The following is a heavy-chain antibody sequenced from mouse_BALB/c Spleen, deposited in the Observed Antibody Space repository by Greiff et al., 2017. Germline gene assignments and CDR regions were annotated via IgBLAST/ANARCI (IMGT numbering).Heavy chain of an antibody. CDR2: IYPGSGST. D-gene: IGHD1-1*01. CDR3: ARSLYYYGSSLAWFAY. J-gene: IGHJ3*01. Sequence: QVQLQQPGAELVKPGTSVKLSCKASGYNFTSYWINWVKLRPGQGLEWIGDIYPGSGSTNYNEKFKSKATLTVDTSSSTAYMQLSSLASEDSALYYCARSLYYYGSSLAWFAYWGQGTLVTVSA. CDR1: GYNFTSYW. V-gene: IGHV1-55*01.